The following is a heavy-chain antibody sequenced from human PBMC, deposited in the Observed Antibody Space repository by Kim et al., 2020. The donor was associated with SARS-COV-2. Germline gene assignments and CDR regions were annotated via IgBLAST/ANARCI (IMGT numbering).Heavy chain of an antibody. CDR1: RFTFSDYY. V-gene: IGHV3-11*01. D-gene: IGHD2-2*02. CDR2: ISSSGSTI. Sequence: GGSLRLSCAASRFTFSDYYMSWIRQAPGKGLEWVSYISSSGSTIYYADSVKGRFTISRDNAKNSLYLQMNSLRAEDTAVYYCARGGGIGYCTSTSCYTYAFDIWGQGTMVTVSS. CDR3: ARGGGIGYCTSTSCYTYAFDI. J-gene: IGHJ3*02.